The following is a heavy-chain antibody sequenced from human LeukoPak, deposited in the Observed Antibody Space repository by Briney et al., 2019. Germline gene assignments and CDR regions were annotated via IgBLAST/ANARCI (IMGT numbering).Heavy chain of an antibody. D-gene: IGHD3-10*01. V-gene: IGHV3-48*03. CDR3: AKDLITIVRGVIISGDY. Sequence: GGSLRLSCAASGFTFSSYEMNWVRQAPGKGLEWVSYISSSGSTIYYADSVKGRFTISRDNSKNTLYLQMNSLRAEDTAVYYCAKDLITIVRGVIISGDYWGQGTLVTVSS. CDR1: GFTFSSYE. CDR2: ISSSGSTI. J-gene: IGHJ4*02.